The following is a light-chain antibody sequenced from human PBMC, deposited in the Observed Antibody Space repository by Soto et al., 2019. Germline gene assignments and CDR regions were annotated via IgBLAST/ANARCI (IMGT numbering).Light chain of an antibody. Sequence: QSVLTQPPSASGSPGQSVTISCTGTSSDVGVYDYVSWYQQHPGKAPKVIISDVNRRASGVSYRFSGSKSGNTASLTISGLQIEDEADYYCCSFAGSFYVFGTGTKVTVL. CDR3: CSFAGSFYV. V-gene: IGLV2-8*01. CDR1: SSDVGVYDY. J-gene: IGLJ1*01. CDR2: DVN.